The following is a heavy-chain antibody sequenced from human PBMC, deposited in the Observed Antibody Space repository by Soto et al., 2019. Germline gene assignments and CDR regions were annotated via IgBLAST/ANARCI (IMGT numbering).Heavy chain of an antibody. CDR2: INAGNGNT. CDR3: ARGPRIAAAGTELDY. J-gene: IGHJ4*02. CDR1: GYTFTSYG. Sequence: GASVKVSCKASGYTFTSYGISWVRQAPGQRLEWMGWINAGNGNTKYSQKFQGRVTITRDTSASTAYMELSSLRSEDTAVYYCARGPRIAAAGTELDYWGQGTLVTVSS. D-gene: IGHD6-13*01. V-gene: IGHV1-3*01.